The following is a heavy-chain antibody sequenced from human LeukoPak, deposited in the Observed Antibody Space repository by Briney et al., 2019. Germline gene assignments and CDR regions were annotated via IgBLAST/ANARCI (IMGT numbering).Heavy chain of an antibody. Sequence: GGSLRLSCAASGFTFSSYWMSWVRQAPGKGLEWVANIKQDGSEKYYVDSVKGRFTISRDNAKNTLYLQMNSLRAEDTAVYYCAKEGRGGYNYDYWGQGTLLTVSS. CDR1: GFTFSSYW. CDR2: IKQDGSEK. CDR3: AKEGRGGYNYDY. J-gene: IGHJ4*02. D-gene: IGHD5-24*01. V-gene: IGHV3-7*01.